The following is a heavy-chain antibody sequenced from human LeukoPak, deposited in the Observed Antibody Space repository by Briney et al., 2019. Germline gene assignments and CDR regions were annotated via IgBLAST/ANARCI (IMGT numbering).Heavy chain of an antibody. CDR1: GFTFSSYT. V-gene: IGHV3-48*01. CDR2: ISSSSSTI. CDR3: AVQRTLWQQVLDH. Sequence: PGGSLRLSCAASGFTFSSYTMNWVRQAPGKGLEWVSYISSSSSTIYYADSVKGRFTISRDNGKNSLYLQMNSLRAEDTAVYYCAVQRTLWQQVLDHWGQGVLVTVSS. D-gene: IGHD6-13*01. J-gene: IGHJ4*02.